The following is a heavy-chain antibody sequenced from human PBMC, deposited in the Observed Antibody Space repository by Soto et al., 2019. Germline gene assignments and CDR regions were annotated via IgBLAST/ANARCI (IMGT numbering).Heavy chain of an antibody. CDR1: GFTLSGYA. J-gene: IGHJ6*03. D-gene: IGHD6-6*01. CDR3: ARRARPDFYYMDV. V-gene: IGHV3-64*01. CDR2: ISSNGVGT. Sequence: GGSPRLSCAASGFTLSGYAMDWVRQAPGKGLEYVSGISSNGVGTYYANSVQGRFTISRDNSKNTVYLQMGGLRPEDMAVYYCARRARPDFYYMDVWGKGTTVTVSS.